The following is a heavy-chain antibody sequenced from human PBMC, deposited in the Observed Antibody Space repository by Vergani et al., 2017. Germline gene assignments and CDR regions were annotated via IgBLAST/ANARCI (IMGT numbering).Heavy chain of an antibody. CDR2: IYYSGST. D-gene: IGHD3-3*01. CDR1: GGSINTTNYY. V-gene: IGHV4-39*01. Sequence: QLQLRESGPRLVRPSETLSLTCIVSGGSINTTNYYWGWIRQPPGRGLEWIGHIYYSGSTYNNPSLKSRVSFAVDTSKNQISLNLNSVTAADTAVYFCARLSTIFGVVTKDDWGQGTLVTVSS. CDR3: ARLSTIFGVVTKDD. J-gene: IGHJ4*02.